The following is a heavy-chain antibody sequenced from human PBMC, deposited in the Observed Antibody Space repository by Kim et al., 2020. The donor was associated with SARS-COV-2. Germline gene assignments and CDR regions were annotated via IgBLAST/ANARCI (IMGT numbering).Heavy chain of an antibody. Sequence: GGSLRLSCAASGFTFSSYGMHWVRQAPGKGLEWVAVIWYDGSNKYYADSVKGRFTISRDNSKNTLYLQMNSLRAEDTAVYYCAKPLGWFGELEAPDYWGQGTLVTVSS. D-gene: IGHD3-10*01. J-gene: IGHJ4*02. CDR1: GFTFSSYG. V-gene: IGHV3-33*06. CDR2: IWYDGSNK. CDR3: AKPLGWFGELEAPDY.